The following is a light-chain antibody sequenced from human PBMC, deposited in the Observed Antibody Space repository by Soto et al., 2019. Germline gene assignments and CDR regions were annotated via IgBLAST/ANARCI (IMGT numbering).Light chain of an antibody. CDR3: QQRSDWIT. V-gene: IGKV3-11*01. J-gene: IGKJ5*01. CDR1: QSVSNS. CDR2: DAS. Sequence: EIVLTQSPGTLSLSPEERATLSFRASQSVSNSLAWFQQKPGQAPRLLIYDASNRATGIPARFSGSGSGTDFTLTISSLEPEDFAVYYCQQRSDWITFGQGTRLEIK.